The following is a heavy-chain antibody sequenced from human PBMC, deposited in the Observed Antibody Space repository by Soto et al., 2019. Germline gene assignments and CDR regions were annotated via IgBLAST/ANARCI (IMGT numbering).Heavy chain of an antibody. V-gene: IGHV4-34*01. D-gene: IGHD5-18*01. CDR1: SGSFSGYY. CDR3: ARAQDTATAYYFDY. CDR2: INHSGST. Sequence: SETLSLTCAVYSGSFSGYYWSWIRQPPGKGLEWIGEINHSGSTNYNPSLKSRVTISVDTSKNQFSLKLSSVTAADTAVYYCARAQDTATAYYFDYWGQGTLVTVSS. J-gene: IGHJ4*02.